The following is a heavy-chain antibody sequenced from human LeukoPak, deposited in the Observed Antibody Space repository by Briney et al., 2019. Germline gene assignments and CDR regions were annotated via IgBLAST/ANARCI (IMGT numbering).Heavy chain of an antibody. CDR3: AKAHTTSLLTAYYCFDY. CDR2: VSGSGGNT. J-gene: IGHJ4*02. Sequence: GGSLRLSCVASGFTFSTYAMSWVRQAPGKGLEWVSTVSGSGGNTYYADSVKGRFTISRDNSKNTLYLHMNNLTAEDTAVYHCAKAHTTSLLTAYYCFDYWGQGTLATVSS. D-gene: IGHD3-9*01. V-gene: IGHV3-23*01. CDR1: GFTFSTYA.